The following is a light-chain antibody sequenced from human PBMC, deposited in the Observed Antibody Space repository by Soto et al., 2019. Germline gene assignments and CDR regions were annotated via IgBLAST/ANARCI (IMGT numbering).Light chain of an antibody. CDR1: QSISGW. J-gene: IGKJ1*01. V-gene: IGKV1-5*01. CDR3: QQYVFYRGT. CDR2: DAS. Sequence: DIPMTQSPSALSASVGDRVTITCRASQSISGWLAWFQQKPGKAPKLLIYDASSLESGVPSRFSGSGSGTEFTLTITSLQPDDFATYYCQQYVFYRGTFGQGTKVEI.